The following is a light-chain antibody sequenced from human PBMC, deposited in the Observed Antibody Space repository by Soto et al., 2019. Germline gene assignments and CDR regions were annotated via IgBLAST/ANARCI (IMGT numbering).Light chain of an antibody. CDR1: QGITHF. CDR2: SSY. Sequence: DIPMTQAPSSLSASVGDTDTISCRPSQGITHFLEWYQVKPGVPPKVLIYSSYRLQSGVPSRLSGSGSGTEFTLTISSLEPEDFATYYCHQSYISPYSFGQG. V-gene: IGKV1-39*01. J-gene: IGKJ2*03. CDR3: HQSYISPYS.